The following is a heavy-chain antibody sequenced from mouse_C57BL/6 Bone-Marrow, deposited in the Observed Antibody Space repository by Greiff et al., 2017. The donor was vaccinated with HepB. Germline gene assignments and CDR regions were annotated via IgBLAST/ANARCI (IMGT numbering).Heavy chain of an antibody. V-gene: IGHV2-6*03. J-gene: IGHJ4*01. D-gene: IGHD1-1*01. CDR3: ARRGSIYYYAMDY. CDR1: GFSLTSYG. Sequence: VKLQESGPGLVAPSQSLSITCTVSGFSLTSYGVHWVRQPPGKGLEWLVVIWSDGSTTYNSALKSRLSISKDNSKSQVFLKMNSLQTDDTAMYYCARRGSIYYYAMDYWGQGTSVTVSS. CDR2: IWSDGST.